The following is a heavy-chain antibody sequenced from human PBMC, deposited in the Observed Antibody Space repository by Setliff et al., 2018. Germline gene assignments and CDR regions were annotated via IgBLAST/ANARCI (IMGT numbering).Heavy chain of an antibody. J-gene: IGHJ4*02. Sequence: SVKVSCKASGDSFSNYAISWVRQAPGQGLEWMGGIIPMFGTPAYTQKFQDRVTITTDESTSTAYMELNSLTSDDTAVYYCARSPPNRGSGSGWYGDFWGQGTLVTVSS. D-gene: IGHD6-19*01. CDR1: GDSFSNYA. CDR3: ARSPPNRGSGSGWYGDF. CDR2: IIPMFGTP. V-gene: IGHV1-69*05.